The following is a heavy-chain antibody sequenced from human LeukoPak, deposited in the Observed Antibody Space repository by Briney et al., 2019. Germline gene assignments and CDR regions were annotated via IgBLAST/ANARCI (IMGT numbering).Heavy chain of an antibody. J-gene: IGHJ4*02. CDR1: GYSFTSYW. V-gene: IGHV5-51*01. CDR2: IYPGDSDT. Sequence: GESLKISCKGSGYSFTSYWIGWVRQMPGKGLEWMGIIYPGDSDTRYSPSFQGQVTISADKSISTAYLQWRSLKASDTAMYYCARPMSYDILTGYYAIDYWGQGTLVTVSS. D-gene: IGHD3-9*01. CDR3: ARPMSYDILTGYYAIDY.